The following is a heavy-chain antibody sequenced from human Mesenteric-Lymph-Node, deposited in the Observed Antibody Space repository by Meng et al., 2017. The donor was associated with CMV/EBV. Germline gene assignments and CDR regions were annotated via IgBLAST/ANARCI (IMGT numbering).Heavy chain of an antibody. CDR1: GFTFSSYW. D-gene: IGHD4-17*01. V-gene: IGHV3-23*01. CDR2: ISGSGDAT. CDR3: ARDFYGDYFDY. Sequence: GESLKISCAASGFTFSSYWMHWVRQAPGKGLVWVSVISGSGDATDYTDSVKGRFTIFRDNSKNTVYLQMHSLRAEDTAVYYRARDFYGDYFDYWGQGTLVTVSS. J-gene: IGHJ4*02.